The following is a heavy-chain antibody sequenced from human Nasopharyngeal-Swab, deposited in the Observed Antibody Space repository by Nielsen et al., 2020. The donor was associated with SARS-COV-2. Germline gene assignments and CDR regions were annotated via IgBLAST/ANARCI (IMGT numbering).Heavy chain of an antibody. V-gene: IGHV1-18*01. CDR2: VSAYNGNT. Sequence: ASVTVSCKASGSTFTSYGPRCVRQAPVQGLEWMGWVSAYNGNTNYAQKLQGRVTMTTDTSTSTAYMELRSLRSDDTAVYYCARDPAFKDPANGNYYYYGMDVWGQGTTVTVSS. D-gene: IGHD1-14*01. CDR1: GSTFTSYG. J-gene: IGHJ6*02. CDR3: ARDPAFKDPANGNYYYYGMDV.